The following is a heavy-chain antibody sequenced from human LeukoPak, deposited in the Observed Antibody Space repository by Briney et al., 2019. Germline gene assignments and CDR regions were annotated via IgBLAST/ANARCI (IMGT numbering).Heavy chain of an antibody. CDR3: TKRIAAVVDAFDI. D-gene: IGHD6-13*01. Sequence: PGGSLRLSCEASGLTFSNYAMNWVRQAPGKGLEWVSGTSVSGVSTYYADSVKGRFTIPRDNSKNTLYLQMNSLRAEDTAVYYCTKRIAAVVDAFDIWGQGTMVTVSA. CDR1: GLTFSNYA. V-gene: IGHV3-23*01. J-gene: IGHJ3*02. CDR2: TSVSGVST.